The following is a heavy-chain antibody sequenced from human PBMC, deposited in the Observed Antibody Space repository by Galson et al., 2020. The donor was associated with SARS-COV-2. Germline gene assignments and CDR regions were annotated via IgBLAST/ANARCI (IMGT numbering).Heavy chain of an antibody. CDR1: GFTFSSYS. CDR2: ISSSSSYI. D-gene: IGHD3-10*01. J-gene: IGHJ3*02. V-gene: IGHV3-21*01. Sequence: GGSLRLSCAASGFTFSSYSMNWVRQAPGKGLEWVSSISSSSSYIYYADSVKGRFTISRDNAKNSLYLQMNSLRAEDTAVYYCARDRITMVLHTFDIWGQGTMVTVSS. CDR3: ARDRITMVLHTFDI.